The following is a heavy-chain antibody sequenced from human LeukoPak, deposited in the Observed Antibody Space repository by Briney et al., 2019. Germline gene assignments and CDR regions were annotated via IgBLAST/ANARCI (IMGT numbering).Heavy chain of an antibody. CDR3: ARQHCSGGDCYFFD. Sequence: PGGSLRPSCAASGFTFSSYGMHWVRQAPGKGLEWVALIWYDGNNKYYADSVKGRFTISRDNSKNTLYLQLDSLRAEDTAVYYCARQHCSGGDCYFFDWGQGTLVTVSS. D-gene: IGHD2-15*01. V-gene: IGHV3-33*01. J-gene: IGHJ4*02. CDR1: GFTFSSYG. CDR2: IWYDGNNK.